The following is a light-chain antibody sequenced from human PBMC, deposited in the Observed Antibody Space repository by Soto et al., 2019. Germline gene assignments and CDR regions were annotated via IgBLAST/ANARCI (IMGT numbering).Light chain of an antibody. CDR1: QSVISTS. J-gene: IGKJ4*01. CDR3: QQYGSSPLT. CDR2: GAS. Sequence: EIVLTQSPGTLSLSPGERATLSCRTSQSVISTSLAWYQQKPGQAPRLLIYGASNSATGIPDRFSGSGSGTDFTLTINRLEPEDFAMYYCQQYGSSPLTFGGGTKVEIK. V-gene: IGKV3-20*01.